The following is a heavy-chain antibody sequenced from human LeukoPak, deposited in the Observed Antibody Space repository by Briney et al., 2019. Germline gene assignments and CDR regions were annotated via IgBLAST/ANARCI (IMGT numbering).Heavy chain of an antibody. CDR2: IYYSGST. CDR1: GGSISSYS. Sequence: SETLSLTCTVSGGSISSYSWSWIRQPPGKGLEWIGYIYYSGSTNYNPSLKSRVTISVDTSKNQFSLKLSSVTAADTAVYYCARETVGATGFDYWGQGTLVTVSS. V-gene: IGHV4-59*01. CDR3: ARETVGATGFDY. D-gene: IGHD1-26*01. J-gene: IGHJ4*02.